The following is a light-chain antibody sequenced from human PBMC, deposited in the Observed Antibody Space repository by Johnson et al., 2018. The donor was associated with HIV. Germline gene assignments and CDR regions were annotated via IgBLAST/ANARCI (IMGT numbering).Light chain of an antibody. J-gene: IGLJ1*01. CDR2: GND. Sequence: QPVLTQPPSVSAAPGQKVTISCSGSSSNIGNNYVSWYQQLPGTAPKLLIYGNDKRPSGIPDRFSSSKSGTSATLGITGLQTGDEADYYCGTWDSSLSAGGVFGTGTKVTVL. V-gene: IGLV1-51*02. CDR3: GTWDSSLSAGGV. CDR1: SSNIGNNY.